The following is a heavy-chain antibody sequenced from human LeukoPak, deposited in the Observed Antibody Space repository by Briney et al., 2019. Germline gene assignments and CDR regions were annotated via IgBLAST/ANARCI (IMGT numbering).Heavy chain of an antibody. Sequence: QPGGSLRLSCAASGFTFSSFVMSWLRQAPGKGLEWVAVIASDGNDKHLADSVKGRFTISRDNSRNTLYLQMNSLRTEDTAVYYCAKDGAMAAAGYYFDYWGQGTPVTVSS. CDR3: AKDGAMAAAGYYFDY. J-gene: IGHJ4*02. D-gene: IGHD6-13*01. V-gene: IGHV3-30*18. CDR2: IASDGNDK. CDR1: GFTFSSFV.